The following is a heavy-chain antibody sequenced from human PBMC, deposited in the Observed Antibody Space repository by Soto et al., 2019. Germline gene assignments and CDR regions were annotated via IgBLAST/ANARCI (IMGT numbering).Heavy chain of an antibody. D-gene: IGHD3-10*01. Sequence: QVQLVESGGGVVQPGRSLRLSCAASGFTFSSYGMYWVRQAPGKGLEWVAVIWYDGTNKYYVDSVKGRFTISRDNSKNTLNLQMNSLTVEDTAVYHCARDTYYYGSGSTAIDYWGQGTLVSVSS. J-gene: IGHJ4*02. CDR1: GFTFSSYG. CDR2: IWYDGTNK. V-gene: IGHV3-33*01. CDR3: ARDTYYYGSGSTAIDY.